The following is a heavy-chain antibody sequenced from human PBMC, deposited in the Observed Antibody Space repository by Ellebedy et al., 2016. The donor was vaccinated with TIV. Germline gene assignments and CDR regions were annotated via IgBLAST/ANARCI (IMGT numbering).Heavy chain of an antibody. CDR1: GFTFSNYG. Sequence: GESLKISCVASGFTFSNYGMHWVRQAPGKGLEWVSFIQYHGTDTYFADSVKGRFTISRDNSKNKLYLHMNSLRAVDTAVYYCAKDPRRRYVVRGTSYYFDFWGQGTLVTVSS. J-gene: IGHJ4*02. CDR2: IQYHGTDT. V-gene: IGHV3-30*02. D-gene: IGHD1-14*01. CDR3: AKDPRRRYVVRGTSYYFDF.